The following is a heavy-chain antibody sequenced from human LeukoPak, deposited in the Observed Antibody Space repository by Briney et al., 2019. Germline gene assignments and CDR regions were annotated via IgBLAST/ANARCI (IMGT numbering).Heavy chain of an antibody. V-gene: IGHV1-8*01. D-gene: IGHD3-10*01. J-gene: IGHJ4*02. CDR1: GYTFSNYD. CDR2: MNPNNGKT. Sequence: ASVKVSCKASGYTFSNYDINWVRQAAGQGLEWLGWMNPNNGKTGYAQKFQGRVTMSRNTSTTTAYMELSSLRSDDTAVYYCARDSPVRGYFDYWGQGTLVTVSS. CDR3: ARDSPVRGYFDY.